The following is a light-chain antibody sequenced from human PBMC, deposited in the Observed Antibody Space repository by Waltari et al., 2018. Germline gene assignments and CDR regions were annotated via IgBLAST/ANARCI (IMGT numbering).Light chain of an antibody. CDR2: DAS. CDR1: QSIRQY. Sequence: EIMLTQSPATLSLSPGERATLACRASQSIRQYLAWYQQKPGQAPRLLIYDASTRATGIPDRFSGSGYGTDFSLTISRLEPEDYAVYYCQKYGSLPATFGRGTKVEIK. J-gene: IGKJ1*01. V-gene: IGKV3-20*01. CDR3: QKYGSLPAT.